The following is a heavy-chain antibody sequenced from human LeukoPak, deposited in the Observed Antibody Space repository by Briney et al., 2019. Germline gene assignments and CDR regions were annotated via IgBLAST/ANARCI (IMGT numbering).Heavy chain of an antibody. D-gene: IGHD6-13*01. CDR1: GYTFTSYY. CDR2: INPSGGST. J-gene: IGHJ6*03. V-gene: IGHV1-46*01. CDR3: ARDGGYSSSWYDYYYYMDV. Sequence: ASVKVSCKASGYTFTSYYMHWVRQAPGQGLEWMGVINPSGGSTSYAQKFQGRVTMTRDTSTSTVYMELSSLRSEDTAVYYCARDGGYSSSWYDYYYYMDVWGKGTTVTVSS.